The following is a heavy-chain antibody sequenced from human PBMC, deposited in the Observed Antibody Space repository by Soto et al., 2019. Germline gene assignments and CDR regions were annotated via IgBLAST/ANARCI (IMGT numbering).Heavy chain of an antibody. V-gene: IGHV4-4*02. J-gene: IGHJ3*02. Sequence: QVQLQESGPGLVKPSGTLSLTCAVSGGSISSSNWWSWVRQPPGKGLEWIGEIYHSGSTNYNPSLKRRVTISVDKSKNQFSLKLSSVTAADTAVYYCARKGYDSSGYYGAFDIWGQGTMVTVSS. CDR1: GGSISSSNW. CDR3: ARKGYDSSGYYGAFDI. D-gene: IGHD3-22*01. CDR2: IYHSGST.